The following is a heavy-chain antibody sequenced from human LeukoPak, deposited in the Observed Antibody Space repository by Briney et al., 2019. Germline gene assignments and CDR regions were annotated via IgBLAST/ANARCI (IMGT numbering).Heavy chain of an antibody. CDR1: GGTFSSYA. J-gene: IGHJ6*02. D-gene: IGHD4-17*01. V-gene: IGHV1-69*04. Sequence: ASVKVSCKASGGTFSSYAIRWVRQAPGQGLEWMGRIIPILGIANYAQKFQGRVTITADKSTSTAYMELSSLRSEDTAVYYCARDYGDYSRYYYGMDVWGQGTTVTVSS. CDR2: IIPILGIA. CDR3: ARDYGDYSRYYYGMDV.